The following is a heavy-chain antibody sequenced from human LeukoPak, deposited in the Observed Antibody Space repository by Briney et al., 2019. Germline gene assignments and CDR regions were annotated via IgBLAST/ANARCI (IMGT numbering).Heavy chain of an antibody. CDR1: GYTFTSYD. CDR2: MNPNSGNT. CDR3: ARGPLIYGSGSFYDY. D-gene: IGHD3-10*01. Sequence: ASVKVSCKASGYTFTSYDINWVRQASGQGLEWMGWMNPNSGNTGYAQKFQGRVTMTRDTSISTAYMDLSSLRSEDTAVYYCARGPLIYGSGSFYDYWGQGALVTVSS. V-gene: IGHV1-8*01. J-gene: IGHJ4*02.